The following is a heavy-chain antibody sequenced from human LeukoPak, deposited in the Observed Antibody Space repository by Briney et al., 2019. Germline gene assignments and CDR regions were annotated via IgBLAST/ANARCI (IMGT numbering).Heavy chain of an antibody. CDR3: AKKGHCTNGVCYAHYFDH. CDR1: GFTFSSYA. Sequence: GGSLRLSCAASGFTFSSYAMHWVRQAPGKGLEWVAVISYDGSNKYYADSVKGRFTISRDNSKNTLYLQMNSLRTEGTAVYYCAKKGHCTNGVCYAHYFDHWGQGTLVTVSS. CDR2: ISYDGSNK. J-gene: IGHJ4*02. V-gene: IGHV3-30-3*02. D-gene: IGHD2-8*01.